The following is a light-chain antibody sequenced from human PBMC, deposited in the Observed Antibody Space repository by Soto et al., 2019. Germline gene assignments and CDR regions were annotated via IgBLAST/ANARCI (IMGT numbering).Light chain of an antibody. V-gene: IGKV3-15*01. CDR1: QSVSSN. J-gene: IGKJ1*01. CDR3: QHYDNWPPWT. CDR2: GAS. Sequence: EIVLTQSPGTLSLSPGERATLSCRASQSVSSNLAWYQQKPGQSPRLLIYGASTRANDIPARFSGSGSGTEFTLTIRSLQSEDIAVYYCQHYDNWPPWTFGQGTKVDIK.